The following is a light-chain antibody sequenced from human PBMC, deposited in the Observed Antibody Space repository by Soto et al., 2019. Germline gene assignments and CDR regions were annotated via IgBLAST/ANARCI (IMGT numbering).Light chain of an antibody. CDR3: KQYGTSPLT. J-gene: IGKJ3*01. CDR1: QSVGSTY. CDR2: GVS. V-gene: IGKV3-20*01. Sequence: EIVLTQSPGTLSLSPGERATLSCRASQSVGSTYLAWYQQKPGQAPKLLIYGVSSRATGIPDRFSGSGSGTDFPLTISRLEPEDFAVYYCKQYGTSPLTFGPGNKVDI.